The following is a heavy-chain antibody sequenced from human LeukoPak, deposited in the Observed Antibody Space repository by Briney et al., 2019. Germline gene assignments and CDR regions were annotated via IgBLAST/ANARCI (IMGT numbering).Heavy chain of an antibody. D-gene: IGHD3-22*01. CDR1: GGTFSSYT. J-gene: IGHJ4*02. V-gene: IGHV1-69*02. CDR3: ASQYYDSSGYYSL. CDR2: IIPILGIA. Sequence: ASVKVSCKASGGTFSSYTISWVRQAPGQGLEWMGRIIPILGIANYAQKFQGRVTITADKSTSTAYMELSSLRSEDTAVYYCASQYYDSSGYYSLWGQGTLVTVSS.